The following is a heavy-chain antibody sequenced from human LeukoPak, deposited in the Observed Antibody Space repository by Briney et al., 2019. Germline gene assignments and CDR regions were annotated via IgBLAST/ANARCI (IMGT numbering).Heavy chain of an antibody. CDR3: AREYRDSAMDSGYYYYYGMDV. D-gene: IGHD5-18*01. CDR2: IIPIFGTA. J-gene: IGHJ6*02. V-gene: IGHV1-69*13. CDR1: GGTFSSYA. Sequence: SVKVSCTASGGTFSSYAISWVRQAPGQGLEWMGGIIPIFGTANYAQKFQGRVTITADESTSTAYMELSSLRSEDTAVYYCAREYRDSAMDSGYYYYYGMDVWGQGTTVTVSS.